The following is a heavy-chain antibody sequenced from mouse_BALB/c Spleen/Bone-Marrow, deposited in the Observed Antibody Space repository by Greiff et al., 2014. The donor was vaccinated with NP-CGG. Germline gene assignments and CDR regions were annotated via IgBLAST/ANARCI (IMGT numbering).Heavy chain of an antibody. Sequence: VQLQQSGPEVVKPGASVKISCKASGYSFTAYYIHCVKQSHVKSLEWIGRINPYNGDTCYNQNFKDRANLTVEKSSSRACMEVHSLTSEDSAVYYCAIRTRAYYDHPLGFSYWGLGTLVTVSA. CDR2: INPYNGDT. V-gene: IGHV1-31*01. D-gene: IGHD2-4*01. CDR1: GYSFTAYY. CDR3: AIRTRAYYDHPLGFSY. J-gene: IGHJ3*01.